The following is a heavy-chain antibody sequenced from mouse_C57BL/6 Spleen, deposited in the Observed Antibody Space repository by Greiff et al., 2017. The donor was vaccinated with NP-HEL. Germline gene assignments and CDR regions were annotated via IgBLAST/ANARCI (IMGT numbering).Heavy chain of an antibody. CDR2: IDPEDGET. J-gene: IGHJ2*01. Sequence: MQLKESGAELVKPGASVKLSCTASGFNIKDYYMHWVKQRTEQGLEWIGRIDPEDGETKYAPKFQGKATITADTSSNTAYLQLSILTSEDTAVYYCAKYYYYGSSYDDYWGQGTTLTVSS. CDR3: AKYYYYGSSYDDY. D-gene: IGHD1-1*01. CDR1: GFNIKDYY. V-gene: IGHV14-2*01.